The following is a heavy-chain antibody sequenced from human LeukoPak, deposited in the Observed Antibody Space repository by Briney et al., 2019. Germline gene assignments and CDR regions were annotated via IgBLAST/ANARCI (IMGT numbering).Heavy chain of an antibody. J-gene: IGHJ4*02. CDR1: GFTLTNHA. Sequence: TGGSLRLSCAVSGFTLTNHAVSWVRQAPGKGLEWVSIVVGTGGTYYADSVRGRFTISRDNSKNTLYVQMNSLRDEDTAVYYCAKDQRWESPHYLDSWGQGTLVTVSS. CDR3: AKDQRWESPHYLDS. V-gene: IGHV3-23*01. D-gene: IGHD1-26*01. CDR2: VVGTGGT.